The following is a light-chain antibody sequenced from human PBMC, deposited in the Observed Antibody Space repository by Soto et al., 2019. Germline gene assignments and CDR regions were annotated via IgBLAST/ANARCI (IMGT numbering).Light chain of an antibody. CDR1: QSISSG. CDR2: DAS. CDR3: QQYHNYWT. Sequence: DIQMTQSPSTLSASVGDRVTITCRASQSISSGLAWYQQKPGKAPKVLMFDASSLESVVPSRFSGSGSGTEFTLTISSLQPDDFATYYCQQYHNYWTFGQGTKVEIK. J-gene: IGKJ1*01. V-gene: IGKV1-5*01.